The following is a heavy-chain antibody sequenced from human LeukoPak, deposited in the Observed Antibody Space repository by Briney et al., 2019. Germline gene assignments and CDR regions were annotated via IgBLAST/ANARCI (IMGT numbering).Heavy chain of an antibody. J-gene: IGHJ6*02. V-gene: IGHV3-7*03. Sequence: PGGSLRLSCAASGFTFSSPAMSWVRQAPGKGLEWVANIKQDGSEKYYVDSMKGRFTISRDNVKNALYLQMNSLRAEDTAVYFCASESPLPGQPDAHIGLDAWGQGTTVTVSS. CDR3: ASESPLPGQPDAHIGLDA. CDR2: IKQDGSEK. CDR1: GFTFSSPA.